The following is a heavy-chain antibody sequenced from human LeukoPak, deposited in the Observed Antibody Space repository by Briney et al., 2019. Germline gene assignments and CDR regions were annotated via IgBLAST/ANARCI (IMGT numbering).Heavy chain of an antibody. CDR2: INPSGGST. V-gene: IGHV1-46*01. Sequence: ASVKVSCKASGYTFTSYYMHWVRQAPGQRLEWMGIINPSGGSTSYAQKFKGRVTMNRDTSTSTVYMELSSLRAEDTAVYYCARVYGDRRGLLRDWGQGTLVTVSS. D-gene: IGHD4-17*01. CDR3: ARVYGDRRGLLRD. CDR1: GYTFTSYY. J-gene: IGHJ4*02.